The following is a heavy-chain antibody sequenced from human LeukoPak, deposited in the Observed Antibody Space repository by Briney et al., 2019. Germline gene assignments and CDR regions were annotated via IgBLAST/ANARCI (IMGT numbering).Heavy chain of an antibody. V-gene: IGHV4-39*01. Sequence: PSETLSLTCTVSGGSISSGTYYWGWIRQPPGKGLEWIGNIYSSGNTYYNASLKSRVTMYIDTSKNQFSLKLSSVTAADTAMYYCAKSNGYGLIDYWGQGTLVTVSS. CDR1: GGSISSGTYY. CDR3: AKSNGYGLIDY. D-gene: IGHD5-12*01. J-gene: IGHJ4*02. CDR2: IYSSGNT.